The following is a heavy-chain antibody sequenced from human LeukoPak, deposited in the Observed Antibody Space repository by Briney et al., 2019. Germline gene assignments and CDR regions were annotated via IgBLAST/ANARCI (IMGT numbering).Heavy chain of an antibody. CDR1: GSSFASYW. D-gene: IGHD2-2*01. Sequence: GESLQISCQGSGSSFASYWIAWVRQMPGKGLEWMGGIYPGNSDITYSPSFQGQVTISADKSVSTAYLHWSSLKASDTAIYYCARHLSSISSCPNYWGQGTLVTVSS. CDR2: IYPGNSDI. CDR3: ARHLSSISSCPNY. J-gene: IGHJ4*02. V-gene: IGHV5-51*01.